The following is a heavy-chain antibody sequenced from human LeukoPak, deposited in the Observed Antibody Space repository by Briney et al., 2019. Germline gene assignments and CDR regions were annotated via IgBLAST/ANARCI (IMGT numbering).Heavy chain of an antibody. CDR1: GGTFSSYA. Sequence: SVKVSCTASGGTFSSYAISWVRQAPGQGLEWMGGIIPIFGTANYAQKFQGRVTITTDESTSTAYMELSSLRSEDTAVYYCARGGDGTHLYYFDYWGQGTLVTVSS. CDR2: IIPIFGTA. D-gene: IGHD1-1*01. CDR3: ARGGDGTHLYYFDY. V-gene: IGHV1-69*05. J-gene: IGHJ4*02.